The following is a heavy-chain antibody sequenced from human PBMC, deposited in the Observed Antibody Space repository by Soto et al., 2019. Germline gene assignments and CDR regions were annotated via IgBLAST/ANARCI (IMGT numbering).Heavy chain of an antibody. CDR2: ISAYNGNA. J-gene: IGHJ6*02. CDR1: GYIFPSYG. CDR3: ARGVDYYYGMDV. Sequence: QVQLVQSGAEVKKPAASVKVSCKASGYIFPSYGINWVRQAPGQGLEWMGWISAYNGNANYAEKFQGRVTMTTDTSTSTAYMELRSLRSDDTAVYYCARGVDYYYGMDVWGRGSTFTVSS. V-gene: IGHV1-18*01. D-gene: IGHD2-15*01.